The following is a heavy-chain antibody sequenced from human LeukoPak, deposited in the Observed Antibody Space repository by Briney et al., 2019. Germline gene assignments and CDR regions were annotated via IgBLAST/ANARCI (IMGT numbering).Heavy chain of an antibody. Sequence: PGGSLRLSCAASGFTVSSNYMSWVRQAPGKGLEWVANIKQDGSEKYYVDSVKGRFTISRDNAKNSLYLQMNSLRAEDTAVYYCARAPGAIRITMVRGVVDYWGQGTLVTVSS. V-gene: IGHV3-7*01. CDR2: IKQDGSEK. CDR3: ARAPGAIRITMVRGVVDY. CDR1: GFTVSSNY. J-gene: IGHJ4*02. D-gene: IGHD3-10*01.